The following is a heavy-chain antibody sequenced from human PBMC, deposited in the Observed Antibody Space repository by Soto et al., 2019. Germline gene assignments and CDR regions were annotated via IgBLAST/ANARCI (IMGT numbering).Heavy chain of an antibody. D-gene: IGHD3-3*02. CDR3: ASPKIAFYNWFDP. CDR2: VYSSGST. Sequence: SETLSLTCAVSGGSISSGGYSWNWLRQPPGKALEWIGYVYSSGSTNYNPSLKSRVTISVDTSKNQFSLKLSSVTAADTAVYYCASPKIAFYNWFDPWGQGTLVTVSS. V-gene: IGHV4-61*08. J-gene: IGHJ5*02. CDR1: GGSISSGGYS.